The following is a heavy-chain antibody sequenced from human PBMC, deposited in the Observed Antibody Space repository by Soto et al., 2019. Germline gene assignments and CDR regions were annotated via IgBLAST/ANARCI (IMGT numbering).Heavy chain of an antibody. CDR3: VKSRGGNNFDFFD. D-gene: IGHD5-12*01. CDR2: VRGNGDPP. J-gene: IGHJ4*02. Sequence: GSLRPSCSASGFTFSSYAMHWVRQAPGKGLEYVSGVRGNGDPPFYADSVKGRFTISRDNSKNTLYLQMSSLSADDTAVYYCVKSRGGNNFDFFDWGQGALVTVSS. CDR1: GFTFSSYA. V-gene: IGHV3-64D*06.